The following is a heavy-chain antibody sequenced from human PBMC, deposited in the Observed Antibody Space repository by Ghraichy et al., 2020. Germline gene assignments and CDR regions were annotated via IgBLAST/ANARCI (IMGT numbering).Heavy chain of an antibody. CDR2: INPDGSVT. CDR1: GFTFNNYW. V-gene: IGHV3-74*01. D-gene: IGHD1-1*01. CDR3: VRDPNRRLDL. J-gene: IGHJ4*02. Sequence: GGSLRLSCAASGFTFNNYWMDWVRQAPGKGLMWVSRINPDGSVTNYADSVKGRFTISRDNAKNTLYLQMSNLAAEDTAVYFCVRDPNRRLDLWGQGTLVTVSS.